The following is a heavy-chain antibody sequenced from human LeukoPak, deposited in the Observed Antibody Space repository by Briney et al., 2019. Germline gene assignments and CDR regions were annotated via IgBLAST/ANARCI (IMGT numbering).Heavy chain of an antibody. V-gene: IGHV7-4-1*02. J-gene: IGHJ4*02. Sequence: RASVKVSCKASGYTFTSYAMNWVRQAPGQGLEWMGWTNTNTGNPTYAQGFTGRFVFSLDTSVSTAYLQISSLKAEDTAVYYCARDPSADSDSSGYYPLYYFDYWGQGTLVTVSS. CDR1: GYTFTSYA. CDR2: TNTNTGNP. CDR3: ARDPSADSDSSGYYPLYYFDY. D-gene: IGHD3-22*01.